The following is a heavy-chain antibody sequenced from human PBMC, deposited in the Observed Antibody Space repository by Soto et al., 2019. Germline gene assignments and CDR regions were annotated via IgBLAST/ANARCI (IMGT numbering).Heavy chain of an antibody. V-gene: IGHV3-9*01. CDR1: GFTFDDYA. CDR2: ISWNSGSI. CDR3: VRVGYSSGWYVSDY. J-gene: IGHJ4*02. Sequence: EVQLVESGGGLVQPGRSLRLSCAASGFTFDDYAMHWVRQAPGKGLEWVSGISWNSGSIGYADSVKGRFTISRDNAKNSLYLQVNSLRAEDTALYYCVRVGYSSGWYVSDYWGQGTLVTVSS. D-gene: IGHD6-19*01.